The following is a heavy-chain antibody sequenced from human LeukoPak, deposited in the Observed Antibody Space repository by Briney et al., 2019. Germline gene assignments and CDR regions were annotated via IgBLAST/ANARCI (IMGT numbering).Heavy chain of an antibody. CDR1: GGSFSGYY. D-gene: IGHD2-15*01. Sequence: SETLSLTCAVYGGSFSGYYWSWIRQPPGKGLEWIGEINHSGSTNYNPSLKSRVTISVDTSKNQFSLKLSSVTAADTAVYYCARARTHPEYCSGGSCYSGDYWGQGTLVTVSS. V-gene: IGHV4-34*01. J-gene: IGHJ4*02. CDR2: INHSGST. CDR3: ARARTHPEYCSGGSCYSGDY.